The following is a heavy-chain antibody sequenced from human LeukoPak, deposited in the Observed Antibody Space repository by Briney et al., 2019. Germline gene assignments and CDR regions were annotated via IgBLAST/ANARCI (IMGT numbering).Heavy chain of an antibody. CDR3: TRDGGYNAFDI. Sequence: GGSLRLSCSASGFTFSSYWMHSVRQAPGKGLVWVSRINSHGSSTSYADSVKGRFTISRDNAKNTLYLQMNSLRAEDTAVYYCTRDGGYNAFDIWGQGTMVTVSS. J-gene: IGHJ3*02. V-gene: IGHV3-74*01. D-gene: IGHD5-12*01. CDR1: GFTFSSYW. CDR2: INSHGSST.